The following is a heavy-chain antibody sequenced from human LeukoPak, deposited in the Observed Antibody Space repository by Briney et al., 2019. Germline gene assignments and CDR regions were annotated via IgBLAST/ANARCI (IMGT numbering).Heavy chain of an antibody. D-gene: IGHD3-9*01. J-gene: IGHJ4*02. CDR2: IYYSGST. V-gene: IGHV4-59*11. CDR3: ARRDDILTGYYY. CDR1: GGSISSHY. Sequence: SETLSLTCTVSGGSISSHYWSWIRQPPGKGLEWIGYIYYSGSTNYNPSLKSRGTISVDTSKNQFSLKLSSVTAADTAVYYCARRDDILTGYYYWGQGTLVTVSS.